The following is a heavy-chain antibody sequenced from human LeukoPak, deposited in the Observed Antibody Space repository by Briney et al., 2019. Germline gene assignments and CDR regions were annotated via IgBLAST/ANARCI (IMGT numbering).Heavy chain of an antibody. Sequence: PSETLSLXCTVSGGSISSYYWSWIRQPPGKVLEWIGYIYYSGSTNYNPSLKSRVTISVDTSKNQFSLKLSSVTAADTAVYYCATGRSGWSFDYWGQGTLVTVSS. CDR2: IYYSGST. V-gene: IGHV4-59*01. CDR1: GGSISSYY. D-gene: IGHD6-19*01. CDR3: ATGRSGWSFDY. J-gene: IGHJ4*02.